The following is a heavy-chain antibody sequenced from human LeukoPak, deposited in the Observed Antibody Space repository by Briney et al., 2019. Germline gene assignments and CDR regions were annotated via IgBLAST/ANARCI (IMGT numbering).Heavy chain of an antibody. Sequence: ASVKVSCKASGGTFSNDPISWVRQAPGQGLEWMGRVSPIFGTTNYAQKFQGRITVAADTYTSTAYMELRSLRSDDTAVYFCARVSGDGSDMRGYYDSWGQGTLVTVSS. CDR2: VSPIFGTT. V-gene: IGHV1-69*06. CDR1: GGTFSNDP. CDR3: ARVSGDGSDMRGYYDS. J-gene: IGHJ4*02. D-gene: IGHD5-24*01.